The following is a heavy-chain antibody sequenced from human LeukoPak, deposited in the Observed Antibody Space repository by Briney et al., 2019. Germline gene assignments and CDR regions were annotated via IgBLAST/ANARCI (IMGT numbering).Heavy chain of an antibody. D-gene: IGHD6-13*01. J-gene: IGHJ4*02. CDR3: AKALEQETVIALDS. CDR1: GFTFSTYA. CDR2: ISGSGGST. V-gene: IGHV3-23*01. Sequence: GGSLRLSCAASGFTFSTYAMSWVRQAPGKGLEWVLAISGSGGSTYYADSVKGRFTISRDNSKNTLYLQMNSLRAEDTSIYFCAKALEQETVIALDSWGQGTLVTVSS.